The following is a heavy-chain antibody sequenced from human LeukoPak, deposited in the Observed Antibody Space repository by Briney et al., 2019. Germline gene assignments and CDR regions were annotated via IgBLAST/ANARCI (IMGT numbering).Heavy chain of an antibody. CDR1: GFTFNGFY. J-gene: IGHJ4*02. Sequence: PGGSLRLSCAPSGFTFNGFYMSWIRQAPGKGLEWVSFISSSSSHTNYADSVKGRFTISRDNAKNSLFLQMHSLRVEDTAVYYCARNPAAGTLDYWGQGTLVTVSS. D-gene: IGHD6-13*01. CDR2: ISSSSSHT. CDR3: ARNPAAGTLDY. V-gene: IGHV3-11*06.